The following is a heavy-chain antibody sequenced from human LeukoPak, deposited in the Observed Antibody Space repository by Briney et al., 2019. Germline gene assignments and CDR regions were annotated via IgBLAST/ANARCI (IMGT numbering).Heavy chain of an antibody. V-gene: IGHV4-39*01. CDR2: IYYSGNT. CDR1: GVSISSSNSY. Sequence: SETLSLTCTVSGVSISSSNSYWGWIRQPPGKGLEWIGSIYYSGNTYYNASLKSQVSISIDTSKNQFSLKLSSVTAADTAVYYCARVTGPSIVVVPAAMNSWGQGTLVTVSS. J-gene: IGHJ4*02. D-gene: IGHD2-2*01. CDR3: ARVTGPSIVVVPAAMNS.